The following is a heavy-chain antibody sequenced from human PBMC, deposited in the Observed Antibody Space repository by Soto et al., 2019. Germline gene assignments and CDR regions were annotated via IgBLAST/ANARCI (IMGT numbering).Heavy chain of an antibody. CDR3: ARGLTVTGKGRYYYYGMDV. J-gene: IGHJ6*02. Sequence: GGSLRLSCAASGFTLNSFALSWVRQAPGKGLEWISTIRGSGDRTYYADSVKGRFTVSRDNSKGTLSLEMDILSADDSAVYYCARGLTVTGKGRYYYYGMDVWGQGTTVTVSS. D-gene: IGHD6-19*01. CDR1: GFTLNSFA. CDR2: IRGSGDRT. V-gene: IGHV3-23*01.